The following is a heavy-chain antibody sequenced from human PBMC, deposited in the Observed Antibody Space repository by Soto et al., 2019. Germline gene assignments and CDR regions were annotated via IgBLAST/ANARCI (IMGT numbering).Heavy chain of an antibody. Sequence: PGGSLRLSCAASGFTINNAWMSWVRQAPGKGLEWVGRIKSKGNGGTADYAAPVEGRFTISRDDSKNTLYLQMNSLRAEDTAVYYCAKARVVTFGGVIVSDFDYWGQGTLVTVSS. D-gene: IGHD3-16*02. CDR2: IKSKGNGGTA. V-gene: IGHV3-15*01. CDR1: GFTINNAW. J-gene: IGHJ4*02. CDR3: AKARVVTFGGVIVSDFDY.